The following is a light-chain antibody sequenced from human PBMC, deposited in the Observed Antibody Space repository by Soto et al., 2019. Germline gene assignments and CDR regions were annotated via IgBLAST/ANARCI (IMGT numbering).Light chain of an antibody. CDR1: QSVNNNY. V-gene: IGKV3-20*01. J-gene: IGKJ3*01. Sequence: EIVLTQSPGTLSLSPGERATLSCRASQSVNNNYLVWYQQNPGQPPRLLIYGASSRATGIPDRFSGSGSGTDITLTITRLEPEDFAVYYCQHYGSSPFTFGPGTKVDIK. CDR3: QHYGSSPFT. CDR2: GAS.